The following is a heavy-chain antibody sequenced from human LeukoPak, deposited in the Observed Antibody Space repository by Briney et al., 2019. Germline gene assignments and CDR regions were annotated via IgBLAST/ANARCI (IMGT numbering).Heavy chain of an antibody. D-gene: IGHD6-13*01. CDR3: ARGKAAAGTPFDY. CDR2: ISRSSSYI. J-gene: IGHJ4*02. CDR1: GFTFSSYS. V-gene: IGHV3-21*01. Sequence: GGSLRLSCAASGFTFSSYSMNWVRQAPGKGLEWVSSISRSSSYIYYADSVKGRFTISRDNAKNSLYLQMDSLRAEDTAVYYCARGKAAAGTPFDYWGQGTLVTVSS.